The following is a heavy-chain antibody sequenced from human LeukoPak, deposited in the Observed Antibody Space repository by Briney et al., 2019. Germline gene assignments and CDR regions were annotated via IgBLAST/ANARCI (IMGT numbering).Heavy chain of an antibody. V-gene: IGHV3-21*06. J-gene: IGHJ5*02. CDR3: ARADCSSSTCYLRRSWFDP. D-gene: IGHD2-2*01. Sequence: GGSLRLSCAASGFTLSNYDMNWVRQAPGKGLEWVSSMSTGSRYIYYTDSLRGRFTISRDDAKNTLYLQMNSLRAEDTAVYYCARADCSSSTCYLRRSWFDPWGQGTLVTVSS. CDR2: MSTGSRYI. CDR1: GFTLSNYD.